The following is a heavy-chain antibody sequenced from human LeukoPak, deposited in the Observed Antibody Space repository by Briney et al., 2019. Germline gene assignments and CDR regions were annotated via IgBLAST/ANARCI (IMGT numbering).Heavy chain of an antibody. J-gene: IGHJ4*02. CDR1: GYSFTSYW. Sequence: GESLKISCKGSGYSFTSYWIGWVRQMPGKGLEWMGIIYPGDSDTRYSPSFQGQVTISADKSISTAYLQWSSLKASDTAMYYCARGAGPVLRYGSIPGSLDYWGQGTLVTVSS. V-gene: IGHV5-51*01. D-gene: IGHD5-24*01. CDR2: IYPGDSDT. CDR3: ARGAGPVLRYGSIPGSLDY.